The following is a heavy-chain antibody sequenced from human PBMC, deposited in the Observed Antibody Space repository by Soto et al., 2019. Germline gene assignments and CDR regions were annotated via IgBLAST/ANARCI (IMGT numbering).Heavy chain of an antibody. Sequence: QVQLQESGPGLVKPSGTLSLACAVFGASISDDNWWSWVRQPPGKGLEWIGEIYRSGTTNYNSSLESRVTISMDKSRNQISLKLSSVAAADSAIYYCARHVGVPGTRGFDYWGQGILVTVSS. CDR2: IYRSGTT. J-gene: IGHJ4*02. V-gene: IGHV4-4*02. CDR1: GASISDDNW. D-gene: IGHD6-19*01. CDR3: ARHVGVPGTRGFDY.